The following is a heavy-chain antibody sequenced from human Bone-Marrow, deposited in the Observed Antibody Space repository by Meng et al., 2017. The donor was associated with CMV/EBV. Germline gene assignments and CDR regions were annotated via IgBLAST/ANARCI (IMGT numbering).Heavy chain of an antibody. CDR2: INPNSGGT. D-gene: IGHD2-2*01. Sequence: ASVKVSCKASGYTFTGYYMHWVRQAPGQGLEWMGWINPNSGGTNYAQKFQGRVTMTRDTSISTAYMELSRLRSDDTAVYYCARGGYQLLFPLYFDYWGQGTLVTVSS. CDR1: GYTFTGYY. J-gene: IGHJ4*02. CDR3: ARGGYQLLFPLYFDY. V-gene: IGHV1-2*02.